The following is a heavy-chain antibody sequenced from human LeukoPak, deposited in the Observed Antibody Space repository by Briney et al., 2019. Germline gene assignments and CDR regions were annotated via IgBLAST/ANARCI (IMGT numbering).Heavy chain of an antibody. Sequence: SETLSLTCTVSGDSIANPTYSWAWVRQPPGKGLEWIGNVSYSGDTFYNPSLKSRVTIFVDTAKNQFSLRLSSVTAADSAVYYCARQYTYHGAAFDSWGQGTLVTVSS. V-gene: IGHV4-39*01. CDR3: ARQYTYHGAAFDS. D-gene: IGHD5-18*01. CDR2: VSYSGDT. J-gene: IGHJ4*02. CDR1: GDSIANPTYS.